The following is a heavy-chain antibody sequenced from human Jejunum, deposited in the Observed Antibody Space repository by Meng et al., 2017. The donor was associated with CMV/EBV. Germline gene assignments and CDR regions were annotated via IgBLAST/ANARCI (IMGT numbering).Heavy chain of an antibody. CDR1: RFTLRSYA. Sequence: AASRFTLRSYAMHWVRQAPGKGLEWGAVISYDAKDEYYADSVKGRFIVSRDNSKNTVYLQMNSLRAEDTALYYCAKGMTMVTFQIDSWGQGTLVTVSS. D-gene: IGHD4/OR15-4a*01. CDR3: AKGMTMVTFQIDS. CDR2: ISYDAKDE. J-gene: IGHJ4*02. V-gene: IGHV3-30*18.